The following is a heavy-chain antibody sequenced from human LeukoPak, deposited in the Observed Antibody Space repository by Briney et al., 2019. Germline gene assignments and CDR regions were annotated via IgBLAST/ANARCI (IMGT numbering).Heavy chain of an antibody. V-gene: IGHV4-39*07. J-gene: IGHJ4*02. CDR1: GGSISRSSYY. D-gene: IGHD5-12*01. CDR2: IYYGGST. CDR3: ARDSGGYSGLIDY. Sequence: VKPSETLSLTCTVSGGSISRSSYYWGWIRQTPGKGPEWIGSIYYGGSTYYNPSLKSRVTISVDTSKNQFSLKLSSVTAADTAVYYCARDSGGYSGLIDYWGQGTLVTVSS.